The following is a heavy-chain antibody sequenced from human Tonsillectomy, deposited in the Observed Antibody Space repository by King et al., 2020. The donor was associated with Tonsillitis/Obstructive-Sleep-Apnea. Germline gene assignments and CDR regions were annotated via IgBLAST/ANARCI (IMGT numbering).Heavy chain of an antibody. CDR3: ERHETGTGVVVAASDAFDI. D-gene: IGHD2-15*01. CDR1: GGSISSSSYY. V-gene: IGHV4-39*01. CDR2: IYYSGST. Sequence: QLQESGPGLVKPSETLSLTCTVSGGSISSSSYYWGWIRQPPGKGREWIGRIYYSGSTYYNPSLKSRVSISVDTSKNQFSLKPSSVSAADTAVYYCERHETGTGVVVAASDAFDIWGQGTMVTVSS. J-gene: IGHJ3*02.